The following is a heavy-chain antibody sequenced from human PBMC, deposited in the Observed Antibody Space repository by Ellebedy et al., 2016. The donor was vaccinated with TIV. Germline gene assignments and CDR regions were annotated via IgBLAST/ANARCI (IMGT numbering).Heavy chain of an antibody. Sequence: GESLKISCAASGFTVGSKYMTWVRQAPGKGLEWVSIIYTNGDTYYADSVKGRFTISRDTSKNTLYLQMNSLRAEDTAVYYCARSPSYSSGWYPDLEEYYYYGMDVWGQGTTVTVSS. CDR1: GFTVGSKY. V-gene: IGHV3-53*01. J-gene: IGHJ6*02. CDR3: ARSPSYSSGWYPDLEEYYYYGMDV. D-gene: IGHD6-19*01. CDR2: IYTNGDT.